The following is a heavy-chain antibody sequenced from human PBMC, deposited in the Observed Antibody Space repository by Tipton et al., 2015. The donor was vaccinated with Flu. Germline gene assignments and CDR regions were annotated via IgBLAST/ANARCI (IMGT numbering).Heavy chain of an antibody. D-gene: IGHD6-19*01. Sequence: SLRLSCAASGFTFSSYGMHWVRQAPGKGLEWVAVIWYDGSNKYYADSVKGRFTISRDNSKNTLYLQMNSLRAEDTAVYYCARDNRIAVAGTTSRYFDLWGRGTLVTVSS. CDR2: IWYDGSNK. J-gene: IGHJ2*01. CDR3: ARDNRIAVAGTTSRYFDL. CDR1: GFTFSSYG. V-gene: IGHV3-33*01.